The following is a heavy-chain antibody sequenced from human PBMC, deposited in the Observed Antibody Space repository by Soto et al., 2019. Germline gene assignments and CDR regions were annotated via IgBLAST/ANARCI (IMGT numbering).Heavy chain of an antibody. D-gene: IGHD6-6*01. CDR1: GYTFTNYY. Sequence: QVQLVQSGAEVTKPGASVKISCKASGYTFTNYYMHWVRQAPGQGPEWMGISSPSDGGTSNAQKFQSRLTMTADTSTSTFYMKLSSRTSEDTAVYYCARGRLISSSSRGLGYYGMDDWGHGTTVTVSS. CDR3: ARGRLISSSSRGLGYYGMDD. J-gene: IGHJ6*02. CDR2: SSPSDGGT. V-gene: IGHV1-46*01.